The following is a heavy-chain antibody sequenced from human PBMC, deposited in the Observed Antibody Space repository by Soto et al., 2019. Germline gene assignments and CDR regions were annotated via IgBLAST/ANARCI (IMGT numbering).Heavy chain of an antibody. CDR3: ARTDKGDFVPPLDN. J-gene: IGHJ4*02. CDR2: ITPFNDNT. D-gene: IGHD2-21*02. Sequence: QIHLVQSGGEVKKPGASVKVSCKTSGYTFTTYGISWVRQAPGQGLEWMGWITPFNDNTNYAQNLQGRVTMTTDTSTNTAYVEMRSLTSADTGVYYCARTDKGDFVPPLDNWAQGTLVTISS. V-gene: IGHV1-18*01. CDR1: GYTFTTYG.